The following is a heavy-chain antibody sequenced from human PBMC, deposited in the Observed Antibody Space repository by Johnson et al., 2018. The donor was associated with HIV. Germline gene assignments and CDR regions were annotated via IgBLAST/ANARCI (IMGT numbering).Heavy chain of an antibody. CDR2: INWNGGST. V-gene: IGHV3-20*04. Sequence: MLLVESGGGLVQPGGSLRLSCAASGFTVSSNNMSWVRQGPGKGLEWVSGINWNGGSTGYADSVKGRFTISRDNAKNSLYLQMNSLRAEDTAVYYCAKKALGDVDAFDIWGQGTMVTVSS. CDR3: AKKALGDVDAFDI. J-gene: IGHJ3*02. CDR1: GFTVSSNN. D-gene: IGHD2-21*02.